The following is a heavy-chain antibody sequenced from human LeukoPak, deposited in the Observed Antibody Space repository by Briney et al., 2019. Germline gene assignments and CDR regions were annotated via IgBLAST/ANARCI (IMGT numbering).Heavy chain of an antibody. Sequence: GGSLRLSCAASGFTFSSYAMSWVRQAPGKGLEWVSGISGRDGNTYYADSVKGRFTISRDNSKNMLYLQMNSLRAEDTAVYYCARGAGYNYPYYFDYWGQGTLVTVSS. J-gene: IGHJ4*02. CDR1: GFTFSSYA. V-gene: IGHV3-23*01. CDR2: ISGRDGNT. D-gene: IGHD5-24*01. CDR3: ARGAGYNYPYYFDY.